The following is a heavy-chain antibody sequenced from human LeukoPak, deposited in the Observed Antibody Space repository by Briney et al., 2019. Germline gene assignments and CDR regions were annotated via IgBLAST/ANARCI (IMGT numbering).Heavy chain of an antibody. J-gene: IGHJ4*02. CDR2: ISSSSSYI. V-gene: IGHV3-21*04. Sequence: PGGSLRLSCAASGFTFSSYSMNWVRQAPGKGLEWVSSISSSSSYIYYADSVKGRFTISRDNSKNTLYLQMNSLRAEDTAVYYCAKDRSGYSGGIVVLYYFDYWGQGTLVTVSS. D-gene: IGHD3-22*01. CDR1: GFTFSSYS. CDR3: AKDRSGYSGGIVVLYYFDY.